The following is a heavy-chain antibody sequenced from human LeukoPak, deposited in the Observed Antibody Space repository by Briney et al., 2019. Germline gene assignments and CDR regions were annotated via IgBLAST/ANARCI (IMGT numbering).Heavy chain of an antibody. J-gene: IGHJ6*02. CDR1: GFTFTSSA. Sequence: ASVKASCTASGFTFTSSAVQWVRQARGQRLEWIGWIVVGSGNTNYAQKFQERVTITRDMSTSTAYMELSSLRSEDTAVYYCAARSSRYNIYGMDVWGQGTTVTVSS. V-gene: IGHV1-58*01. CDR3: AARSSRYNIYGMDV. CDR2: IVVGSGNT. D-gene: IGHD6-13*01.